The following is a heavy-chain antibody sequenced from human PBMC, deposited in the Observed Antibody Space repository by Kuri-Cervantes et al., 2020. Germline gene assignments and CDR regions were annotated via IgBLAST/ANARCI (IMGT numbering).Heavy chain of an antibody. Sequence: ASVKVSRKASGYTFTGYFMHWVRQAPGQGLEWMGWINPNSGGTNYAQKFQGRVTMTRDTSINTAYMGLSRLKSDDTAVYYCAKDIEGSGWFLGGDYWGRGTLVTVSS. J-gene: IGHJ4*02. CDR3: AKDIEGSGWFLGGDY. CDR2: INPNSGGT. CDR1: GYTFTGYF. V-gene: IGHV1-2*02. D-gene: IGHD6-19*01.